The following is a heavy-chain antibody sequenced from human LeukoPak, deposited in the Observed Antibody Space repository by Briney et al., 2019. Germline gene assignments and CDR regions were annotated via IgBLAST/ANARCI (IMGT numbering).Heavy chain of an antibody. D-gene: IGHD5-18*01. CDR2: MNPNSGNT. Sequence: GASVKVSCKTSGYTFTSYDINWVRQATGQGLEWMGWMNPNSGNTGYAQKFQGRVTITRNTSISTAYMELSSLRSEDTAVYYCARGTQARQLWLPAIYYYYMDVWGKGTTVTVSS. CDR3: ARGTQARQLWLPAIYYYYMDV. CDR1: GYTFTSYD. J-gene: IGHJ6*03. V-gene: IGHV1-8*03.